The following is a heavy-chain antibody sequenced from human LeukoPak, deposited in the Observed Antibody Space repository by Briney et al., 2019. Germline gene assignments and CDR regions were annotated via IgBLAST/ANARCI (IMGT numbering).Heavy chain of an antibody. CDR2: IIPIFGTA. D-gene: IGHD3-3*01. V-gene: IGHV1-69*13. CDR3: AREGRYDFWSGYYRREFDY. J-gene: IGHJ4*02. Sequence: SVKVSCKASGYTFTSYAISWVRQAPGQGLEWMGGIIPIFGTANYAQKFQGRVTITADESTSTAYMELSSLRSEDTAVCYCAREGRYDFWSGYYRREFDYWGQGTLVTVSS. CDR1: GYTFTSYA.